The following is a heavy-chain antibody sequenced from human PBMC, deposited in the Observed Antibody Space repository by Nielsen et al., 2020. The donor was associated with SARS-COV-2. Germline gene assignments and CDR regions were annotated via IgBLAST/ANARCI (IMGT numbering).Heavy chain of an antibody. Sequence: GESLKISCAASGFTVSSNYMSWVRQAPGKGLEWVSVIYSGGSTYYADSVKGRFTISRDNSKNTLYLQMNSLRAEDTAVYYCARVRASYYDILTGYLSDWGQGTLVTVSS. CDR3: ARVRASYYDILTGYLSD. V-gene: IGHV3-53*01. J-gene: IGHJ4*02. CDR2: IYSGGST. CDR1: GFTVSSNY. D-gene: IGHD3-9*01.